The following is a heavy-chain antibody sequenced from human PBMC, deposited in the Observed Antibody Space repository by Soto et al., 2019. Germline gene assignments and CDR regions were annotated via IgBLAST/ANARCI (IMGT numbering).Heavy chain of an antibody. CDR2: IKQDGSEK. Sequence: GGSLRLSCAASGFTFSSYWMSWVRQAPGKGLEWVANIKQDGSEKYYVDSVKGRFTISRDNAKNSLYLQMNSLRAEDTAVYYCARFYYDSSGYLPSPYYYYYGMDVWGQGTTVTVYS. CDR1: GFTFSSYW. V-gene: IGHV3-7*04. J-gene: IGHJ6*02. D-gene: IGHD3-22*01. CDR3: ARFYYDSSGYLPSPYYYYYGMDV.